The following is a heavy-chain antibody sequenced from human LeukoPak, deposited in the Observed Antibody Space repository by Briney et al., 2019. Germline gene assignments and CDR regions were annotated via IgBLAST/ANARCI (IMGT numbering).Heavy chain of an antibody. CDR1: GHRFISNY. J-gene: IGHJ4*02. Sequence: ASVKVSCKASGHRFISNYIQWVRQAPGLGPEWMGWMHAVNGNTRYAEKFQGRVIMTRDTSINTAYMDLSSLRSDDTAVYYCAREGSYCVGGDCYSFDFWGQGTLVTVSS. CDR3: AREGSYCVGGDCYSFDF. V-gene: IGHV1-2*02. CDR2: MHAVNGNT. D-gene: IGHD2-21*02.